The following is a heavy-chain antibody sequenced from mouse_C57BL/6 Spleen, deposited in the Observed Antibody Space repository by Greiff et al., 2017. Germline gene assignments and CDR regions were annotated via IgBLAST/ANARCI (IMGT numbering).Heavy chain of an antibody. CDR3: ARDGTTDY. D-gene: IGHD4-1*01. V-gene: IGHV1-26*01. CDR1: GYTFTDYY. Sequence: VQLQQSGPELVKPGASVKISCKASGYTFTDYYMNWVKQSHGKSLEWIGDINPNNGGTSYNQKFKGKATLTVDKSSSTAYMELRSLTSEDSAVDYCARDGTTDYWGQGTTLTVSS. CDR2: INPNNGGT. J-gene: IGHJ2*01.